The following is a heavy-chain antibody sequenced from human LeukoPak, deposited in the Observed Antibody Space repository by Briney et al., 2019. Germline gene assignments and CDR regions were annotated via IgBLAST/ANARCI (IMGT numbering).Heavy chain of an antibody. D-gene: IGHD4-17*01. J-gene: IGHJ4*02. CDR2: IYSGGNT. CDR1: GFTFSDFG. Sequence: TGGSLRLSCAASGFTFSDFGMHWVRQAPGKGLEWVSVIYSGGNTYYADSVKGRFTISRDNSENTVYLQMNSLRAEDTAVYYCVREGNGYGDHYFDYWGQGTLVTVSS. CDR3: VREGNGYGDHYFDY. V-gene: IGHV3-53*01.